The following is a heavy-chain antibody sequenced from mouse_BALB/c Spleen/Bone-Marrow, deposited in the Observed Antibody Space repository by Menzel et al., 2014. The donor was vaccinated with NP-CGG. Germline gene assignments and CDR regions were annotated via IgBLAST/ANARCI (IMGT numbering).Heavy chain of an antibody. Sequence: EVMLVESGGGLVKPGGSLKLSCAASGFTFSSYAMSWVRQSPDKRLEWVAEISSGGSYTYYPDTVTGRSTISRDNAKNTLYLEMSSLRSEDTAMYYCASGDVYFAYWGQGTLVTVSA. CDR1: GFTFSSYA. CDR2: ISSGGSYT. CDR3: ASGDVYFAY. V-gene: IGHV5-9-4*01. J-gene: IGHJ3*01.